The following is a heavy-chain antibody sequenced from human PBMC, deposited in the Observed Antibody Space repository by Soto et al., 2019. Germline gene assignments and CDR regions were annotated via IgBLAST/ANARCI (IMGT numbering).Heavy chain of an antibody. D-gene: IGHD1-7*01. Sequence: SQTLSLTCAIFGDSVSSNSAAWNWIRQSPSRGLEWLGRTYYRSRWYNDYAVSVKSRITINPDTSKNQFSLQLNSVTPEDTAVYSCARGVTSQRTGTGLDPWGQGTLVTLSS. V-gene: IGHV6-1*01. CDR2: TYYRSRWYN. CDR3: ARGVTSQRTGTGLDP. J-gene: IGHJ5*02. CDR1: GDSVSSNSAA.